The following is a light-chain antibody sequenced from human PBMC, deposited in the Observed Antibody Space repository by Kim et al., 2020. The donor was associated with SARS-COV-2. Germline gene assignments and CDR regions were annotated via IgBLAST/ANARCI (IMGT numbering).Light chain of an antibody. CDR2: ATS. CDR3: QQYGSSPLT. CDR1: QSVSRNS. Sequence: EIVLTQSPATLSLSPGDRATLSCGASQSVSRNSLAWYQQKPGLAPRLLFYATSRRATGIPDRFSGSGSGTDFTLTIDRLAPEDFAVYYCQQYGSSPLTFGGGTKLEI. J-gene: IGKJ4*01. V-gene: IGKV3D-20*01.